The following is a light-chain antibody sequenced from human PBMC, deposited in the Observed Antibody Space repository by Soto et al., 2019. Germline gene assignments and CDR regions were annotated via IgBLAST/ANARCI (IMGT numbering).Light chain of an antibody. CDR3: QQYGNSPWT. CDR1: QSVSSSY. J-gene: IGKJ1*01. CDR2: GAS. Sequence: EIVLTLSPGTLSLSPGERATLSCRASQSVSSSYLAWYQQKPGQAPRLLIYGASSRAIGIPDRFSGSGSGTDFTLTISRLEPEDFAVYHCQQYGNSPWTFGQETKVDIK. V-gene: IGKV3-20*01.